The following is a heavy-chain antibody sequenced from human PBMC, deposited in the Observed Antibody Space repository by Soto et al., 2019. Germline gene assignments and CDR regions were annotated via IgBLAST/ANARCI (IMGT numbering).Heavy chain of an antibody. V-gene: IGHV1-69*13. CDR2: IIPIFGTA. CDR1: GRTFSSYA. D-gene: IGHD3-3*01. Sequence: EASVKVSCKASGRTFSSYAISWVRQAPGQGLEWMGGIIPIFGTANYAQKFQGRVTITADESTSTAYMELSSLRSEDTAVYYCARGRDHYDFWSGYSPYYYYYGMDVWGQGTTVTVSS. J-gene: IGHJ6*02. CDR3: ARGRDHYDFWSGYSPYYYYYGMDV.